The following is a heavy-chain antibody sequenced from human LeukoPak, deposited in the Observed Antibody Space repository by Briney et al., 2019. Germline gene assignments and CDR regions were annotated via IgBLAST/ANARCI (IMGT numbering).Heavy chain of an antibody. CDR2: IKSDGSST. J-gene: IGHJ6*03. CDR3: ARMGSVDYYYYYMDV. Sequence: GGSLRLSCAASGFTFSTYWMHWVRHAPGKGLVWVSHIKSDGSSTSYADSVKGRFTISRDNAKNTLYLQMTSLRAEDTAVYYCARMGSVDYYYYYMDVWGKGTTVTVSS. V-gene: IGHV3-74*01. CDR1: GFTFSTYW. D-gene: IGHD3-10*01.